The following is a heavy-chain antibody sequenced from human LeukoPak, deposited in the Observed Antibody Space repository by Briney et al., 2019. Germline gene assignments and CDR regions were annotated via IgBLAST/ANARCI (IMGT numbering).Heavy chain of an antibody. CDR1: GYTFTGYY. V-gene: IGHV1-2*02. D-gene: IGHD2-15*01. CDR3: ARYLGFCSGGSCRFDI. Sequence: ASVKVSCKASGYTFTGYYMHWVRQAPGQGLEWMGWINPNGGGTNYAQKFQGRVTMTRDTSISTAYMELSRLRSDDTAVYYCARYLGFCSGGSCRFDIWGQGTMVTVSS. J-gene: IGHJ3*02. CDR2: INPNGGGT.